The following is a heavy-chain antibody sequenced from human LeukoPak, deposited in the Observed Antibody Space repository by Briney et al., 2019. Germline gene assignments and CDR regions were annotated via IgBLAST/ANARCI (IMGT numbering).Heavy chain of an antibody. CDR1: GLTFTSHG. V-gene: IGHV3-30*02. J-gene: IGHJ4*02. D-gene: IGHD4-23*01. CDR3: ARDRGKDYLDN. Sequence: GGSLRLSCATSGLTFTSHGFHWVRQAAGKGLEWVAFIRNDGSDTYHANSVKGRFSISRDNSKNTVYLHVNSLRAEDTAVYYCARDRGKDYLDNWGQGTQVTVSS. CDR2: IRNDGSDT.